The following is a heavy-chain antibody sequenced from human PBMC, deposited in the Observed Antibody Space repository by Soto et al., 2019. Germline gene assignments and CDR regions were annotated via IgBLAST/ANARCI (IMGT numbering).Heavy chain of an antibody. CDR1: GFTFSSYG. Sequence: PGGSLRLSCAASGFTFSSYGMHWVRQAPGKGLEWVAVIWYDGSNKYYADSVKGRFTISRDNSKNTLYLQMNSLRAEDTAVYYCARGSVVRFYYDSSGYQIDAFDIWGQGTMVT. J-gene: IGHJ3*02. V-gene: IGHV3-33*01. CDR2: IWYDGSNK. D-gene: IGHD3-22*01. CDR3: ARGSVVRFYYDSSGYQIDAFDI.